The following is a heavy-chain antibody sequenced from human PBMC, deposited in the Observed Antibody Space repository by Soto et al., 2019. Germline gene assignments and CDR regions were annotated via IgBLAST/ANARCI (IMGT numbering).Heavy chain of an antibody. D-gene: IGHD6-13*01. CDR1: GYSFSNNW. CDR2: MHPGDSDT. J-gene: IGHJ5*02. V-gene: IGHV5-51*03. CDR3: ARHNRYSSTWFEGWFDP. Sequence: EVQLVQSGAEVKKAGESLKISCKGSGYSFSNNWVGWVRQIPGKGLEWMGIMHPGDSDTRYSPSFQGQVTISADKSINTAYLQWSSLKPSDSAMYYCARHNRYSSTWFEGWFDPWGQGTLVTVSS.